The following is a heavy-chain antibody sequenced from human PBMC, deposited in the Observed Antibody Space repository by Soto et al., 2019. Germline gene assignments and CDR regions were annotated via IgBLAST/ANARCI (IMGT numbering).Heavy chain of an antibody. CDR3: ARDGSPENYYSAAMDI. CDR1: GGSISTYY. J-gene: IGHJ6*02. Sequence: QVQLQESGPGLVKPSETLSLTCTVSGGSISTYYWSWIRQSPGKGLEWIGYVYHSGSTNYNPSLKRRATISVDTSKNQFSLRLTSVTAADTAVYYCARDGSPENYYSAAMDIWGQGTAVTVSS. CDR2: VYHSGST. V-gene: IGHV4-59*01. D-gene: IGHD1-1*01.